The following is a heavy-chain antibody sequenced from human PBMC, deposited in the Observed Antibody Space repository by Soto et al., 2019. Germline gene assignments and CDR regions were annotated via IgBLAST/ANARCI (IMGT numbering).Heavy chain of an antibody. J-gene: IGHJ4*02. Sequence: ASSVKVSWKASGYTFTRYGISCVLQAPGQGLEWMGWISAYNGNTNYAQKLQGRVTMTTDTSTSTAYMELRSLRSDDTAVYYCARDSSSWYFWLLDYWGQGTPVTVSS. CDR2: ISAYNGNT. CDR3: ARDSSSWYFWLLDY. V-gene: IGHV1-18*01. D-gene: IGHD6-13*01. CDR1: GYTFTRYG.